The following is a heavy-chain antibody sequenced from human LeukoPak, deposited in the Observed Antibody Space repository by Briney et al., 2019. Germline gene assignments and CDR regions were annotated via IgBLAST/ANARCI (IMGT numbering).Heavy chain of an antibody. CDR1: GYTFTSYG. Sequence: ASVKVSCKASGYTFTSYGISWVRQAPGQGLEWMGWISAYNGNTNYAQKLQGRVTMTTDTSTSTAYMELRSLRSDDTAVYYCARKDRGRKYYYDSSGYVDHWGQGTLVTVSS. CDR2: ISAYNGNT. CDR3: ARKDRGRKYYYDSSGYVDH. D-gene: IGHD3-22*01. J-gene: IGHJ4*02. V-gene: IGHV1-18*01.